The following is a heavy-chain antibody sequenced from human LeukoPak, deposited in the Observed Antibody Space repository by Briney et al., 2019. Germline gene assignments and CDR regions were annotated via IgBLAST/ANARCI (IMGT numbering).Heavy chain of an antibody. D-gene: IGHD6-13*01. CDR2: IKEDGSEK. CDR3: VKNSGWYRLDC. Sequence: GGSLRLSCAASGLTLSNYWMTWVRQAPGKGLEWVADIKEDGSEKYYVDSVKGRFTISRDNAKNSLFLQMDSLRSEDTAVYYCVKNSGWYRLDCWGQGTLVTVSS. CDR1: GLTLSNYW. V-gene: IGHV3-7*03. J-gene: IGHJ4*02.